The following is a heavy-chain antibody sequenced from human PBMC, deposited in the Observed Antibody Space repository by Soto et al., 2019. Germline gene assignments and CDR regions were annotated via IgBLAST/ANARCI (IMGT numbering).Heavy chain of an antibody. CDR3: ARYRGRIYFDY. J-gene: IGHJ4*02. D-gene: IGHD3-16*02. CDR1: GFNFSTYA. V-gene: IGHV3-33*01. CDR2: IWYDGNNK. Sequence: QVQLVESGGGVVQPGRSLSLSCAASGFNFSTYAMHWVRQAPGKGLEWVAVIWYDGNNKYYADSVKGRFTISRDNSRDTVYLQMSSLRAEDTAVYYCARYRGRIYFDYWGQGTLVGVSS.